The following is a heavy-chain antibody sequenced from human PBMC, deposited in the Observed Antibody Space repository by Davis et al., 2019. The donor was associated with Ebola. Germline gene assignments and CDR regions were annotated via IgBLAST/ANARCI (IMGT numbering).Heavy chain of an antibody. V-gene: IGHV4-34*01. CDR1: AGSFSGYY. CDR3: ARLVQYTYYYYYGMDV. CDR2: INHSGST. J-gene: IGHJ6*04. Sequence: MPSETLSLTCAVYAGSFSGYYWSWIRQPPGKGLEWIGEINHSGSTNYNPSLKSRVTISVDTSKNQFSLKLSSVTAADTAVYYCARLVQYTYYYYYGMDVWGKGTTVTVSS. D-gene: IGHD4-11*01.